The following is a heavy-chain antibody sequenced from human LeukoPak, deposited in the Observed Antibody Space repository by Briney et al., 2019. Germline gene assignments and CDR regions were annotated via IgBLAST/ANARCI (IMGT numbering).Heavy chain of an antibody. D-gene: IGHD1-14*01. CDR1: GGSVSSSSFY. CDR2: IYYSGST. Sequence: SETLSLTCNVSGGSVSSSSFYWGWIRQPPGKGLEWIGNIYYSGSTYYKPSLKSRVTISVDTSKNQFSLRLSSVTAADTAVYYCARFDPPVGRYYFDYWGQGTLVTVSS. CDR3: ARFDPPVGRYYFDY. V-gene: IGHV4-39*01. J-gene: IGHJ4*02.